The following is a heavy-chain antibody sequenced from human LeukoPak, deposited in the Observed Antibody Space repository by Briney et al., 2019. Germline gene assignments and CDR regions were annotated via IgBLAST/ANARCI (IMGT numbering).Heavy chain of an antibody. CDR1: GGSISSGSYY. J-gene: IGHJ4*02. D-gene: IGHD3-22*01. V-gene: IGHV4-61*02. Sequence: SETLSLTCTVSGGSISSGSYYWSWFRQPAEKGLEWIGRIYTSGSTYYNPSLKSRVTISADTSKNQFSLNVSSVTAADTAVYYCARPKFDSSGYYYFDYWGQGTLVTVSS. CDR2: IYTSGST. CDR3: ARPKFDSSGYYYFDY.